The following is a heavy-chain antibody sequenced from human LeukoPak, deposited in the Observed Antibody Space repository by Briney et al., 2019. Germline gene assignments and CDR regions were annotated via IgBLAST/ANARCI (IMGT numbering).Heavy chain of an antibody. J-gene: IGHJ4*02. D-gene: IGHD3-22*01. Sequence: ASVKVSCKASGYPFTGYAITWVRQAPGQGLEWMGWISAYNGNTNSAQKLQGRVTMTTDSSTSTAYMELRSLRSDDTAVYYCARGYYDSSSYYYDYWGQGTLVTVSS. CDR2: ISAYNGNT. CDR1: GYPFTGYA. V-gene: IGHV1-18*01. CDR3: ARGYYDSSSYYYDY.